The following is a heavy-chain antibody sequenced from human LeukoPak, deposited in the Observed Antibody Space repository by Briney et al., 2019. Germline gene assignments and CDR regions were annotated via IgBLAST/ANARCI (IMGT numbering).Heavy chain of an antibody. J-gene: IGHJ4*02. D-gene: IGHD6-13*01. Sequence: GGSLRLSCAASGFTFSSYGMHWVRQAPGKGLEWVANIKQDGSEKYYVDSVKGRFTISRDNAKNSLYLQMNSLRAEDTAVYYCARELDIAAADYWGQGTLVTVSS. CDR3: ARELDIAAADY. CDR2: IKQDGSEK. V-gene: IGHV3-7*01. CDR1: GFTFSSYG.